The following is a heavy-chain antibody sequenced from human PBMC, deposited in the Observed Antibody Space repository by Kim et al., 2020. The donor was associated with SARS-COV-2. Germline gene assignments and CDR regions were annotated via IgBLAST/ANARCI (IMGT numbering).Heavy chain of an antibody. Sequence: SETLSLTCTVSGGSISSYYWSWIRQPPGKGLEWIGYIYYSGSTNYNPSLKSRVTISVDTSKNQFSLKLSSVTAADTAVYYCARASYYDFWSGYYTLYYFDYWGQGTLVTVSS. D-gene: IGHD3-3*01. J-gene: IGHJ4*02. CDR1: GGSISSYY. CDR3: ARASYYDFWSGYYTLYYFDY. CDR2: IYYSGST. V-gene: IGHV4-59*13.